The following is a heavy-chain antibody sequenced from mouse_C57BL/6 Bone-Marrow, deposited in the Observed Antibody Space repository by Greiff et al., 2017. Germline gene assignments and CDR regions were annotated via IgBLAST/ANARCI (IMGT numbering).Heavy chain of an antibody. J-gene: IGHJ2*01. D-gene: IGHD4-1*01. CDR1: GFTFTDYY. V-gene: IGHV7-3*01. Sequence: EVMLVESGGGLVQPGGSLSLSCAASGFTFTDYYMSWVRQPPGKALEWLGFIRNKANGYTTEYSASVKGRFTISRDNSQSILYLQMNALRAEDSATYYCARYHWDNYFDYWGQGTTLTVSS. CDR3: ARYHWDNYFDY. CDR2: IRNKANGYTT.